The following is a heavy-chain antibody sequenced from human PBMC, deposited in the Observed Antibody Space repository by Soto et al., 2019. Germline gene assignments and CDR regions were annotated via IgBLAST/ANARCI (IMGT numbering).Heavy chain of an antibody. J-gene: IGHJ4*02. V-gene: IGHV3-15*01. CDR3: NAELPVAWTLTSD. Sequence: GGSLRLSCAASGLTFNNAWVHWVRRAPGKGLEWVGRINRKSEGGTVDYAAPVRGRFTISRDESKNTVYLQMNSLESEDTAVYYCNAELPVAWTLTSDWGQGTLVTVSS. CDR1: GLTFNNAW. D-gene: IGHD5-12*01. CDR2: INRKSEGGTV.